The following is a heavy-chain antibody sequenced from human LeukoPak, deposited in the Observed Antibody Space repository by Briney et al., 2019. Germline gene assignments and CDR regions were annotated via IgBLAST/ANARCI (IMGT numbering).Heavy chain of an antibody. CDR2: VWVDGNNK. CDR1: GFTFTAYG. Sequence: GGSLRLSCATSGFTFTAYGLHWVRQAPGMGLEWVAVVWVDGNNKFYADSVKGRFTISRDNSRSTLYLHMNSLRDDDTAVYYCAKAARLGPSHFDYRGRGTLVTVSS. V-gene: IGHV3-33*03. CDR3: AKAARLGPSHFDY. J-gene: IGHJ4*02. D-gene: IGHD6-25*01.